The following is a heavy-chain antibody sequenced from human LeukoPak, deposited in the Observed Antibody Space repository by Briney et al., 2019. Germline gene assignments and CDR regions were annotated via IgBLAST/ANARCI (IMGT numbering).Heavy chain of an antibody. D-gene: IGHD3-10*01. V-gene: IGHV3-21*01. CDR1: GFTFSSYA. CDR3: VRDPGFGELLSCFDY. Sequence: GGSLRLSCAASGFTFSSYAMHWVRQAPGKGLEWVSSIGPSGTNTHYADSVKGRFTISRDNSKDTLYLQINSLRAEDTAVYSCVRDPGFGELLSCFDYWGQGTLVTVSS. CDR2: IGPSGTNT. J-gene: IGHJ4*02.